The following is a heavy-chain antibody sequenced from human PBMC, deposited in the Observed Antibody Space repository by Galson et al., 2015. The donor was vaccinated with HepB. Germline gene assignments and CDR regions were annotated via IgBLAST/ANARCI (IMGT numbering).Heavy chain of an antibody. D-gene: IGHD1-14*01. Sequence: SLRLSCAASGIAFSRGDMHWVRQAPGRGLEWVAIISYDGGKKCYAKSVQGRFTISRDNSKSTLFLLMNNMRSEDTAMYYCTRAVREPDSEYFDSWGQGALVTVSS. CDR1: GIAFSRGD. CDR3: TRAVREPDSEYFDS. J-gene: IGHJ4*02. V-gene: IGHV3-30-3*01. CDR2: ISYDGGKK.